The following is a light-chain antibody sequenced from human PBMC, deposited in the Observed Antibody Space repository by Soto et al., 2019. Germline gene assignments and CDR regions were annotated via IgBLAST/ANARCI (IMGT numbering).Light chain of an antibody. V-gene: IGLV2-14*01. CDR3: ISYTGSSTAYV. J-gene: IGLJ1*01. CDR2: GVS. CDR1: RSDIGSYNY. Sequence: QSLLTQPASVSGSPGQAITISRSGTRSDIGSYNYVAWYQQFPGKTPKSLIYGVSNRPSGVSSRFSGSKSGNTASLTISGLQAEDEADYYCISYTGSSTAYVFGSGTKVTVL.